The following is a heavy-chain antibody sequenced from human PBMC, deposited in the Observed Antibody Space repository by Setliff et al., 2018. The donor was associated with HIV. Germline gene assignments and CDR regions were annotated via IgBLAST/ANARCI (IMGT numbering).Heavy chain of an antibody. CDR2: IYYSVST. CDR1: GGSMNSHY. J-gene: IGHJ6*03. Sequence: PSETLSLTCTVSGGSMNSHYWSWIRQSPGRGQEWIGYIYYSVSTKYNPSLKSRVSMSIDTSKNQFSLKMSSVAAADTAVYYCARGVVDYDFWSGSGDYYYMDVWGKGTTVTVSS. CDR3: ARGVVDYDFWSGSGDYYYMDV. D-gene: IGHD3-3*01. V-gene: IGHV4-59*11.